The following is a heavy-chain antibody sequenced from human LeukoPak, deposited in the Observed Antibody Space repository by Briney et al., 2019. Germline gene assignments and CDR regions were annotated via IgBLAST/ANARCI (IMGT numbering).Heavy chain of an antibody. J-gene: IGHJ4*02. CDR1: GFTFSSYW. D-gene: IGHD3-10*01. CDR2: INQDGSEK. Sequence: GGSLRLSCAASGFTFSSYWMSWVRQAPGKGLEWVANINQDGSEKYYVDSVKGRFTISRDNAKNSLYLQMNSLRAEDTAVYYCARSGGTYYYGSGSYSHFDYWGQGTLVTVSS. V-gene: IGHV3-7*01. CDR3: ARSGGTYYYGSGSYSHFDY.